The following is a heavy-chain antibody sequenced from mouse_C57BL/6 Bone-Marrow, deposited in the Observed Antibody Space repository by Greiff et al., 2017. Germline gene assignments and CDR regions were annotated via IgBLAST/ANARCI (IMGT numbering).Heavy chain of an antibody. D-gene: IGHD2-3*01. CDR2: LYPGSGNT. Sequence: VQLQQSGPELVKPGASVKISCKASGYSFTSYYIHWVKQRPGQGLEWIGWLYPGSGNTKYNEKFKGKATLTADTSSSTAYMQLSSLTSEDSAVYYCARWLLRFAYWGQGTLVTVSA. CDR1: GYSFTSYY. V-gene: IGHV1-66*01. J-gene: IGHJ3*01. CDR3: ARWLLRFAY.